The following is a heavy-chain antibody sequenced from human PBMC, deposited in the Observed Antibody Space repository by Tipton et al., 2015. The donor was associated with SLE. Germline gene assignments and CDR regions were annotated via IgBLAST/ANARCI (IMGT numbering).Heavy chain of an antibody. V-gene: IGHV3-30*03. Sequence: SLRLSCAASGFTFSHYGIHWVRQAPGKGLEWVADMSYDGSNKYYAEAVECRFTISRDNSKNTLYLQMNSLRAEDTTVYYCTTNPYGDYYYGMDVWGQGTTVTVSS. CDR1: GFTFSHYG. D-gene: IGHD4-17*01. J-gene: IGHJ6*02. CDR3: TTNPYGDYYYGMDV. CDR2: MSYDGSNK.